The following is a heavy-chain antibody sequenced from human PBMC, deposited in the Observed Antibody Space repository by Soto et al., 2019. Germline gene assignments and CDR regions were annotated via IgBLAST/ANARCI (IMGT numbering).Heavy chain of an antibody. CDR1: GGTFSSFA. J-gene: IGHJ6*02. V-gene: IGHV1-69*01. CDR3: ARGDREDILVVVGARPGEYGIDI. Sequence: QVQLVQSGAEVKKPGSSVKVSCKASGGTFSSFAISWVRQAPGQGLEWMGGIIPIFGTANYAQKFQGRVTITADESTTTAYMELSSLRSEDTAVYYCARGDREDILVVVGARPGEYGIDIWGQGTTVTVSS. CDR2: IIPIFGTA. D-gene: IGHD2-15*01.